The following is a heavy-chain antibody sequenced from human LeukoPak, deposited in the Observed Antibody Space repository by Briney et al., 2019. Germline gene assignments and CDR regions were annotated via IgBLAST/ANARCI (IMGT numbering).Heavy chain of an antibody. D-gene: IGHD5-18*01. Sequence: ASVKVSCKASGYTVTTYYMRWVRQAPGQGLEWMGILNPSGGSSSYAQKFQGRATLTRATSTSTVYMELSSLRSEDTAVYYCARATRGYSYGPFDYWGQGTLVTVSS. CDR2: LNPSGGSS. J-gene: IGHJ4*02. V-gene: IGHV1-46*01. CDR1: GYTVTTYY. CDR3: ARATRGYSYGPFDY.